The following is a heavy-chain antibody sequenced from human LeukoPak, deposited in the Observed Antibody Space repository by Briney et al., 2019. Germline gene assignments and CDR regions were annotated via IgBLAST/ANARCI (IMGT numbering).Heavy chain of an antibody. Sequence: ASVKVSCKASGYTFTTYYMHWVRQAPGQGLEWMGIINPSGNSSRYAQKFQGRVTMTRDTSTSTVYMELSSLRSGDTAVYYCARDTGSSWYGGRFEYYYYMDVWGKGITVTISS. D-gene: IGHD6-13*01. CDR1: GYTFTTYY. CDR3: ARDTGSSWYGGRFEYYYYMDV. J-gene: IGHJ6*03. V-gene: IGHV1-46*01. CDR2: INPSGNSS.